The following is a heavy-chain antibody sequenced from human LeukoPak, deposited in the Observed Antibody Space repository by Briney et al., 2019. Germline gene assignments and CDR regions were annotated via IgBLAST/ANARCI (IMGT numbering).Heavy chain of an antibody. J-gene: IGHJ4*02. V-gene: IGHV1-18*01. D-gene: IGHD6-6*01. Sequence: GASVKVSCKASGYTFTRYGISWVRQAPGQRGEWMGWISAYNGNTNYAQKLQGRFTMTTDTSTSTAYMELRSLRADDTAVYYCARDHSSSSGPNFDYWGQGTLVTVSS. CDR1: GYTFTRYG. CDR2: ISAYNGNT. CDR3: ARDHSSSSGPNFDY.